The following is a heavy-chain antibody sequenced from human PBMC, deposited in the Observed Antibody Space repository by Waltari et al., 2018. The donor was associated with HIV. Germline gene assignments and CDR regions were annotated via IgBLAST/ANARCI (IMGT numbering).Heavy chain of an antibody. J-gene: IGHJ4*02. CDR3: ARDGQHYDQDY. CDR2: INPISCGT. Sequence: QVQLVQSGTEVKKPGASVKVSCKASGYTFTGYYMHWVRQAPGQGLEWMGRINPISCGTNPAQKFQGRVTMTWDTSISTSYLELSSLRSDDTAVYYCARDGQHYDQDYWGQGTLVTVSS. CDR1: GYTFTGYY. D-gene: IGHD5-12*01. V-gene: IGHV1-2*06.